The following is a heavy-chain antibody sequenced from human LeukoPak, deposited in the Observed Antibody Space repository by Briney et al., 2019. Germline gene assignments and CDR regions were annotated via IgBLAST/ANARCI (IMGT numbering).Heavy chain of an antibody. CDR2: IKLDGSQK. Sequence: GGSLRLSCRVSGLTFSNYWMSWVRQAPGEGLEWVANIKLDGSQKYYGDSVEGRFTISRDNARNSLYLQMHSLRAEDTAMYYCVRDLAGIVGATFDYWGLGTLVTVFS. V-gene: IGHV3-7*01. CDR1: GLTFSNYW. J-gene: IGHJ4*02. CDR3: VRDLAGIVGATFDY. D-gene: IGHD1-26*01.